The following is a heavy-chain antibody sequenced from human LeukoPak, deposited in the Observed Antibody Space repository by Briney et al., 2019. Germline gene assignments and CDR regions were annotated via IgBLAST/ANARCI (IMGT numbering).Heavy chain of an antibody. CDR3: AKDINSATMWYFDY. CDR1: GFTFDDYA. CDR2: ISWNSGSI. D-gene: IGHD5-24*01. Sequence: GGSLRLSCAASGFTFDDYAMHWVRQAPGKGLEWVSGISWNSGSIGYADSVKGRFTISRDNAKNSLYLQMNSLRAEDTALYYCAKDINSATMWYFDYWGQGTLVTVSS. V-gene: IGHV3-9*01. J-gene: IGHJ4*02.